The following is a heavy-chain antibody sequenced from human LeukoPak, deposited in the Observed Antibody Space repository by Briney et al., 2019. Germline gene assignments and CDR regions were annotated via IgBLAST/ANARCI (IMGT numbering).Heavy chain of an antibody. CDR3: ARVLAVAGQGSDY. Sequence: ASVKVSCKASGYTFTSYDINWVRQATGQGLEWMGWMNPNSGNTGYAQKFQGRVTMTRNTSISTACMELSSLRSEDTAVYYCARVLAVAGQGSDYWGQGTLVTVSS. D-gene: IGHD6-19*01. CDR1: GYTFTSYD. J-gene: IGHJ4*02. V-gene: IGHV1-8*01. CDR2: MNPNSGNT.